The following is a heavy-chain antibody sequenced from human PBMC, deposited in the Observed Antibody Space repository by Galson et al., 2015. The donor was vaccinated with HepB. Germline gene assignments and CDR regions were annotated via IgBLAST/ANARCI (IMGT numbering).Heavy chain of an antibody. CDR2: FYFGGSP. V-gene: IGHV4-39*01. Sequence: SETLSLTCTVSGGSIRSSSHYWGWVRQSPGKGLEWIGTFYFGGSPYYNPSLRSRVTISVDTSNNQFSLKLTSVTAADTAVYFCARPQPDISHYYGSFDIWGQGTMVTVSS. J-gene: IGHJ3*02. CDR1: GGSIRSSSHY. CDR3: ARPQPDISHYYGSFDI. D-gene: IGHD3-3*01.